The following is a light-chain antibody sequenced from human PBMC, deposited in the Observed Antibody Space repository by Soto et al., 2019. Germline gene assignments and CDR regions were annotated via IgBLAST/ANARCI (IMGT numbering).Light chain of an antibody. Sequence: DIQMTQSPSSLSASVVDRVTITCLASQSISSYLNWYQQKPGKAPKLLIYAASSLQSGVPSRFSGSGSGTDFTLTISSLQPEDFATYYCQQSYSTLLTFGQGTKVDIK. CDR1: QSISSY. V-gene: IGKV1-39*01. J-gene: IGKJ1*01. CDR3: QQSYSTLLT. CDR2: AAS.